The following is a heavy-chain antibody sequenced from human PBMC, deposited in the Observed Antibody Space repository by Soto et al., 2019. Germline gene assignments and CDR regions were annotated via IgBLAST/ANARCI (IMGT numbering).Heavy chain of an antibody. CDR2: IYYSGST. CDR1: GGSISSSSYY. V-gene: IGHV4-39*01. D-gene: IGHD6-13*01. Sequence: SETLSLTCTVSGGSISSSSYYWGWIRQPPGKGLEWIGSIYYSGSTYYNPSLKSRVTISVDTSKNQFSLKLSSVTAADTAVYYCGSSSEGDYYYGMDVWGQGTTVTVSS. J-gene: IGHJ6*02. CDR3: GSSSEGDYYYGMDV.